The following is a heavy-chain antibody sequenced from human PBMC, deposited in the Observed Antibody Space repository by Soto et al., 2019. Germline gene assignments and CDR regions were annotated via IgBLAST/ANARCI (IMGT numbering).Heavy chain of an antibody. CDR2: IYHSGST. J-gene: IGHJ5*02. CDR3: ARSVFP. CDR1: GDSISSDKW. V-gene: IGHV4-4*02. Sequence: SETLSLTCAVSGDSISSDKWWSWVRQPPGKGLEWIGEIYHSGSTKYNPSLESRVIISVDTSKNQFSLKLSSVTAADTAVYYCARSVFPWGQGTLVTVSS.